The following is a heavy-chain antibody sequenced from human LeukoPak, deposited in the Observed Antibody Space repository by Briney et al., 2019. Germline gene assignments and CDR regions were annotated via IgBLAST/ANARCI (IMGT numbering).Heavy chain of an antibody. CDR1: GYTFTGYY. D-gene: IGHD1-20*01. Sequence: ASVKVSCKASGYTFTGYYMHWVRQAPGQGLEWMGWINPNSGGTNYAQKFQGRVTMTRDTSVSTAYMELSRLRSDDTAVYYCARDRDSITGTVFDYWGQGTLVTVSS. J-gene: IGHJ4*02. CDR3: ARDRDSITGTVFDY. CDR2: INPNSGGT. V-gene: IGHV1-2*02.